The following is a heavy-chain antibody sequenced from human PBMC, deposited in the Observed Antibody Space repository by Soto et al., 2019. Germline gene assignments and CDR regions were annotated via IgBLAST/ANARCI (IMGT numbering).Heavy chain of an antibody. Sequence: EVQLVESGGGLIQPGGSLRLSCAVSGFTVSNNYMSWVRQAPGKGLEGVSVIYSGGYTAYGDSVKGRFTISRDNSKNTLYLQRNSRGAAAPAVYYWGALGGGGGYWGQGTLVTVSS. CDR1: GFTVSNNY. CDR3: GALGGGGGY. D-gene: IGHD3-16*01. V-gene: IGHV3-53*01. J-gene: IGHJ4*02. CDR2: IYSGGYT.